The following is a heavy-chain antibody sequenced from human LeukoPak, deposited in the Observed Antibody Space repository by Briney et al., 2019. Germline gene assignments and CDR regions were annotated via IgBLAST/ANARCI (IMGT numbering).Heavy chain of an antibody. CDR3: ARVLPSVTNWFDP. Sequence: GGSLRLSCAASGFIFSSYGMHWVRQAPGKGLEWVSLIFSDGSSYYADSVRGRFTISRDNSRNTLSLQMNSLRAEDTAVYYCARVLPSVTNWFDPWGQGTLVTVSS. CDR1: GFIFSSYG. J-gene: IGHJ5*02. D-gene: IGHD3-10*01. CDR2: IFSDGSS. V-gene: IGHV3-66*01.